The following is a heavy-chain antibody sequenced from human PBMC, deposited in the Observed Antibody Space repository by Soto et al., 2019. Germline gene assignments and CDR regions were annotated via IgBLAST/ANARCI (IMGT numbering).Heavy chain of an antibody. D-gene: IGHD2-15*01. Sequence: QVQLVQSGAEVKKPGSSVKVSCKASGGTFSSYTISWVRQAPGQGLEWMGRIIPILGIANYAQKFQGRVTITADKSTSTAYMELSSLRSEDTAVYYCARDLGSGGSCYRRGNAFDIWGQGTMVTVSS. CDR1: GGTFSSYT. J-gene: IGHJ3*02. V-gene: IGHV1-69*08. CDR3: ARDLGSGGSCYRRGNAFDI. CDR2: IIPILGIA.